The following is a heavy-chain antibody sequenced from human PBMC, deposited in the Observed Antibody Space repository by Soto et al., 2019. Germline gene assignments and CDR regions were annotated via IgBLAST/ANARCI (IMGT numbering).Heavy chain of an antibody. Sequence: ASVKVSCKASGYTFTGYYMHWVRQAPGQGLEWMGWINPNSGGTNYTQKFQGWVTMTRDTSISTAYMELSRLRSDDTAVYYCARGTYSGYDFGYGIWGQGTLVTVSS. CDR1: GYTFTGYY. CDR2: INPNSGGT. CDR3: ARGTYSGYDFGYGI. J-gene: IGHJ4*02. D-gene: IGHD5-12*01. V-gene: IGHV1-2*04.